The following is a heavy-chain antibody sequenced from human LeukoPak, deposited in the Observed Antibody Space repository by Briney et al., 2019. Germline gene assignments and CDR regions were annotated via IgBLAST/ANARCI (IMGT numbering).Heavy chain of an antibody. J-gene: IGHJ4*02. CDR2: ISNDGGGT. Sequence: PGGSLRLSCAASEFIFNNYGLVWVRQAPGKGLEWVSAISNDGGGTTYADFVKGRFSVSRDNSKNTLFLQMNSLRAEDTALYYCAKGSSGYFFDLWGQGTLVTASS. D-gene: IGHD3-22*01. V-gene: IGHV3-23*01. CDR3: AKGSSGYFFDL. CDR1: EFIFNNYG.